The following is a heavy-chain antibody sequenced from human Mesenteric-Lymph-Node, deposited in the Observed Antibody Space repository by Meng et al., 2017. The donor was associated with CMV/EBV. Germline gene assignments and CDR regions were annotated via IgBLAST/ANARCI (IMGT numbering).Heavy chain of an antibody. D-gene: IGHD2-2*01. CDR2: IKQDGSEK. J-gene: IGHJ4*02. CDR1: GFTFSSYW. V-gene: IGHV3-7*01. CDR3: AREEGYCSSTSCYFFDY. Sequence: GSLKISCAASGFTFSSYWMSWVRQAPGKGLEWVANIKQDGSEKYYVDSVKGRFTISRDNAKNSLYLQMNSLRAEDTAVYYCAREEGYCSSTSCYFFDYWGQGTLVTVSS.